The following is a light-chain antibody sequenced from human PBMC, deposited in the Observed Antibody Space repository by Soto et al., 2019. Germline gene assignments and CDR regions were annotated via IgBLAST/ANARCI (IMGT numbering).Light chain of an antibody. Sequence: QSVLTQPRSLSGSPGQSVTISCTGTSSDVGGYNYVSWYQQYPGKAPKLMIYDVSKRPSGVPDRFSGSKSGNTASLTISGLQAEDEADYYCYSYAGSYTFYVFGTGTKVTVL. V-gene: IGLV2-11*01. J-gene: IGLJ1*01. CDR2: DVS. CDR1: SSDVGGYNY. CDR3: YSYAGSYTFYV.